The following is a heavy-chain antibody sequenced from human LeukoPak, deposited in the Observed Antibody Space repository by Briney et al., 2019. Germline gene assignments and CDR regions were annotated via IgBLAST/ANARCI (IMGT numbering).Heavy chain of an antibody. CDR1: GFTFSRFG. CDR2: IWYDGSKK. Sequence: GGSLRLYCAASGFTFSRFGMHWVRQAPGKGLEWVAVIWYDGSKKYYRDSVKGRFTISRDNSNNTLYLQMNSLRAEDTAVYYCARGGENFFDYWGQGILVTVSS. V-gene: IGHV3-33*01. CDR3: ARGGENFFDY. J-gene: IGHJ4*02.